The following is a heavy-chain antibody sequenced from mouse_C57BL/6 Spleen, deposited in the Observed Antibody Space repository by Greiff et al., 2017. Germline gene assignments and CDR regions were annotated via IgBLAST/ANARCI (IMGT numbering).Heavy chain of an antibody. V-gene: IGHV5-6*02. J-gene: IGHJ3*01. CDR1: GFTFSSYG. D-gene: IGHD2-12*01. Sequence: DVKLVESGGDLVKPGGSLKLSCAASGFTFSSYGMSWVRQTPDKRLEWVATISSGGSYTYYPDSVKGRFTISRDNAKNTLYLQMSSLKSEDTAMYYCARQPYDGFAYWGRGTLVTVSA. CDR3: ARQPYDGFAY. CDR2: ISSGGSYT.